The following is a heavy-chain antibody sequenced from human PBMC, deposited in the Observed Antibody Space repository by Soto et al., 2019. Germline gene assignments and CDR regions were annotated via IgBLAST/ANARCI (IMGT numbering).Heavy chain of an antibody. Sequence: SETLSLTCTVSGGSISSGDYYWSWIRQPPGKGLEWIGYIYYSGSTYYNPSLKSRVTISVDTSKNQFSLKLGSVTAADTAVYYCAREEGDCSSTSCHASDEYAMDVWGQGTTVTVSS. CDR2: IYYSGST. CDR3: AREEGDCSSTSCHASDEYAMDV. CDR1: GGSISSGDYY. V-gene: IGHV4-30-4*01. J-gene: IGHJ6*02. D-gene: IGHD2-2*01.